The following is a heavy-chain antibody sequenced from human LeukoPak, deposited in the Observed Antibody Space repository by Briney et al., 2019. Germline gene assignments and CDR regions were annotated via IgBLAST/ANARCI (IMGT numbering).Heavy chain of an antibody. CDR3: AKVRRVSPYYFDY. CDR1: GFTFSSYG. V-gene: IGHV3-30*02. J-gene: IGHJ4*02. CDR2: IRYDGSNK. Sequence: GGSLRLSCAASGFTFSSYGMHWVRQAPGKGLEWVAFIRYDGSNKYYADSVKGRFTISRDNSKNTLYLQMNSLRAEDTAVYYCAKVRRVSPYYFDYWGQGTLVTVSS.